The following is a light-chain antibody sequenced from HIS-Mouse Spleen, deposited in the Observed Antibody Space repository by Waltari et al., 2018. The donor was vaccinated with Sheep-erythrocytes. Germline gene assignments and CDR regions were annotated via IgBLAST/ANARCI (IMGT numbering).Light chain of an antibody. CDR3: CSYAGSSTPWV. CDR1: SSAVGSYNL. V-gene: IGLV2-23*01. J-gene: IGLJ3*02. Sequence: QSALTQPASVSGSPGQSITISCTGTSSAVGSYNLVPWYQQRPGKAPKHMIYEGSKRPSGVSNRFSGSKSGNTASLTISGLQAEDEADYYCCSYAGSSTPWVFGGGTKLTVL. CDR2: EGS.